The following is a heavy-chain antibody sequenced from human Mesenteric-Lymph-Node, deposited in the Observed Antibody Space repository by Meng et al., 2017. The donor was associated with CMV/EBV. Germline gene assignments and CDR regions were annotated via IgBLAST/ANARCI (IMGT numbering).Heavy chain of an antibody. CDR2: MNPNSGNT. D-gene: IGHD5-24*01. CDR3: ARGSRDGYNTDGY. CDR1: GYTFTSYD. Sequence: SVKASCKASGYTFTSYDINWVRQATGQGLEWMGWMNPNSGNTGYAQKFQGRVTMTRNTSISTAYMELSSLRSEGTAVYYCARGSRDGYNTDGYWGQGTLVTVSS. J-gene: IGHJ4*02. V-gene: IGHV1-8*01.